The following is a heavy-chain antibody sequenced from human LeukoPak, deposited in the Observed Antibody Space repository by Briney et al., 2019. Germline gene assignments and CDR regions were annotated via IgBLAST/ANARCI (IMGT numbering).Heavy chain of an antibody. CDR3: AKAGVSSGWTHYYMDV. CDR2: ISGSGGST. V-gene: IGHV3-23*01. J-gene: IGHJ6*03. CDR1: GFTFSSYA. D-gene: IGHD6-19*01. Sequence: GGSLRLSCAASGFTFSSYAMSWVRQAPGKGLEWVSAISGSGGSTYYADSVKGRFTISRDNSKNTLYLQMNSLRAEDTAVYYCAKAGVSSGWTHYYMDVWGKGTTVTVSS.